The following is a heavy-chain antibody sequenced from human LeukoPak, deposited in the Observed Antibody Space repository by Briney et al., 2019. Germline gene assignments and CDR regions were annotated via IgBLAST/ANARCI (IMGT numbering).Heavy chain of an antibody. Sequence: GGSLRLSCAASGFTLSSYNMNSVRHTPRKGLQRGSYISGIGYTMHHADSVKGRFTVFRDSAKNSLYLQMNSLRDEDAAVYFCARGCASCGHYNYYFMDGWGKGTTVTVSS. CDR3: ARGCASCGHYNYYFMDG. CDR1: GFTLSSYN. J-gene: IGHJ6*03. D-gene: IGHD2-2*01. V-gene: IGHV3-48*02. CDR2: ISGIGYTM.